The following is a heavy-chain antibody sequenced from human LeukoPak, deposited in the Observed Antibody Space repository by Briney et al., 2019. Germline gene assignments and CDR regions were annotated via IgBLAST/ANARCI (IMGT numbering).Heavy chain of an antibody. CDR3: ARGGLSSGADY. Sequence: SETLSLTCAVYGGSFSGYYWSWIRQHPGKGLEWIGEINHSGSTNYNPSLKSRVTISVDTSKNQFSLKLSSVTAADTAVYYCARGGLSSGADYWGQGTLVTVSS. D-gene: IGHD2-15*01. J-gene: IGHJ4*02. CDR2: INHSGST. CDR1: GGSFSGYY. V-gene: IGHV4-34*01.